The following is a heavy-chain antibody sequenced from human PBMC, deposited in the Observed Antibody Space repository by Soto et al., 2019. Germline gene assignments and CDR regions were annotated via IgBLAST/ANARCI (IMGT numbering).Heavy chain of an antibody. CDR2: IYHSGST. V-gene: IGHV4-30-2*01. D-gene: IGHD3-9*01. J-gene: IGHJ5*02. Sequence: QLQLQESGSGLVKPSQTLSLTCAVSGGSISSGGYSWSWIRQPPGKGLEWIGYIYHSGSTYYNPSLNRRVTISVDRSTNQFSLKLSSVTAADTAVYYCARDYAILTGYGGFDPWGQGTLVTVSS. CDR3: ARDYAILTGYGGFDP. CDR1: GGSISSGGYS.